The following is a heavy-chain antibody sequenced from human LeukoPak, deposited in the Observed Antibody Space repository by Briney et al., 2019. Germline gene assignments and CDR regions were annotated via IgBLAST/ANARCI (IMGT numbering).Heavy chain of an antibody. CDR3: AKGGYCSSTSCPRRGMDV. D-gene: IGHD2-2*01. CDR1: GFTFSSYA. J-gene: IGHJ6*02. Sequence: GGSLRLSCAASGFTFSSYAMSWVRQAPGKGLEWVPAISGSGGSTYYADSVKGRFTISRDNSKNTLYLQMNSLRAEDTAVYYCAKGGYCSSTSCPRRGMDVWGQGTTVTVSS. CDR2: ISGSGGST. V-gene: IGHV3-23*01.